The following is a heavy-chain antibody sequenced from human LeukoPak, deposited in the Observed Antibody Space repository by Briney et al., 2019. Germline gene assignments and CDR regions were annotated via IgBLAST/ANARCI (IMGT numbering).Heavy chain of an antibody. J-gene: IGHJ4*02. CDR2: IYPGDSDT. CDR1: GYSFTSYW. V-gene: IGHV5-51*01. D-gene: IGHD2-8*01. CDR3: ARGTGVRYCNNGVCYRSDY. Sequence: GESLKISCKGSGYSFTSYWIGWVRPMPGKGLEWMGIIYPGDSDTRYSPSFQGQVTILAAKSISTAYLQWSSLQASDPAMYYCARGTGVRYCNNGVCYRSDYWGQGTLVTVSS.